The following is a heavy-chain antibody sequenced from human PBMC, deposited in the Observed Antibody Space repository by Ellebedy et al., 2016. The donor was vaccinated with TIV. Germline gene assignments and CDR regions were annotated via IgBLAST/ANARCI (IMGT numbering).Heavy chain of an antibody. J-gene: IGHJ4*02. V-gene: IGHV1-3*01. D-gene: IGHD1-26*01. CDR2: INAGNGNT. Sequence: ASVKVSXKASGYTFTSYAMHWVRQAPGQRLEWMGWINAGNGNTKYSQKFQGRVTITRDTSASTAYMELSSLRSEDTAVYYCAREGIVGAPSYYFDYWGQGTLVTVSS. CDR1: GYTFTSYA. CDR3: AREGIVGAPSYYFDY.